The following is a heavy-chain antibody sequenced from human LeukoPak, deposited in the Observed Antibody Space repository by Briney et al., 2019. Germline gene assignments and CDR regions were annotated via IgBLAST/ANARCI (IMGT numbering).Heavy chain of an antibody. J-gene: IGHJ6*04. CDR2: IIPIFGTA. CDR1: GGTFSSYA. V-gene: IGHV1-69*06. Sequence: SVKLSCKASGGTFSSYAISWVRQAPGQGLEWMGGIIPIFGTANYAQKFQGRVTITADKSTSTAYMELSSLRSEDTAVYYCARGDGAVAKLCGMDVWGKGTTVTVSS. CDR3: ARGDGAVAKLCGMDV. D-gene: IGHD6-19*01.